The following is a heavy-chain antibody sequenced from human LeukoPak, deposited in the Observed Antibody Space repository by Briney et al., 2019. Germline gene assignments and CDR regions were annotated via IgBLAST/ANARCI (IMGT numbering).Heavy chain of an antibody. J-gene: IGHJ4*02. Sequence: PSETLSLTCTVSGGSFSSYYWSWIRQPPGKGLEWIGYIYYNGNTNYNPSLKRRVTMSVDTSRNRFSLKLTSVTAADTAVYYCASLDYWGQGTLATVSS. CDR2: IYYNGNT. V-gene: IGHV4-59*01. CDR1: GGSFSSYY. CDR3: ASLDY.